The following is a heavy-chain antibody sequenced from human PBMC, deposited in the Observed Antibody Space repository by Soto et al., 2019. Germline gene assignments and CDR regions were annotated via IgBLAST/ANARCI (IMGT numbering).Heavy chain of an antibody. J-gene: IGHJ4*02. CDR1: GCTFTSYG. Sequence: ASVKVSCKASGCTFTSYGISWVRQAPGQGLEWMGWTSAYNGNTNYAQKLQGRVTMTTDTSTSTAYMELRSLRSDDTAVYYCARSAYYDILTGYCNVMGYWGQGTLVTVSS. CDR2: TSAYNGNT. D-gene: IGHD3-9*01. CDR3: ARSAYYDILTGYCNVMGY. V-gene: IGHV1-18*01.